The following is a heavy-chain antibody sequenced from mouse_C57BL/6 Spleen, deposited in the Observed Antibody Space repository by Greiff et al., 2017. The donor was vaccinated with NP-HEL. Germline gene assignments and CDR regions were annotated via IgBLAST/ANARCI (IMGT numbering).Heavy chain of an antibody. J-gene: IGHJ4*01. Sequence: VKLQQPGAELVRPGTSVKLSCKASGYTFTSYWMHWVKPRPGQGLEWIGVIDPSDSYTNYNQKFKGKATLTVDTSSSTAYMQLSSLTSEESAVYYCARTTVVATDYAMDYWGQGTSVTVSS. V-gene: IGHV1-59*01. CDR3: ARTTVVATDYAMDY. CDR1: GYTFTSYW. CDR2: IDPSDSYT. D-gene: IGHD1-1*01.